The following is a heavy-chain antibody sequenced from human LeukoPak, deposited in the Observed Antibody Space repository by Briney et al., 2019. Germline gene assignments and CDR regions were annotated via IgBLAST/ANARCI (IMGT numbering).Heavy chain of an antibody. CDR2: FYIDGNT. V-gene: IGHV3-66*01. D-gene: IGHD5-24*01. J-gene: IGHJ4*02. Sequence: GGSLRLSCAASGFTVSRYYMSWVRQAPGKGLEWVSVFYIDGNTYYADSVRGRFTISRDNSKNTVYLQTNSLRAEDTALYYCARGDGYNFFDSWGQGTLVTVSS. CDR3: ARGDGYNFFDS. CDR1: GFTVSRYY.